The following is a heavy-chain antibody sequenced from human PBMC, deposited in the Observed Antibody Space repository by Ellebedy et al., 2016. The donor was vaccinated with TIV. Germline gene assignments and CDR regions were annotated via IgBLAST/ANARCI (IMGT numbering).Heavy chain of an antibody. Sequence: PGGSLRLSCAASGFSFSSYGMHWVRQSPGKGLEWMAFIWYDGTDESYAESVEGRFSISRDNSKNTLYLHMKSLRAEDTAIYYFARDSRGRWTPFDHWGQGTVVAVSS. CDR3: ARDSRGRWTPFDH. J-gene: IGHJ4*02. D-gene: IGHD4-23*01. CDR2: IWYDGTDE. V-gene: IGHV3-33*01. CDR1: GFSFSSYG.